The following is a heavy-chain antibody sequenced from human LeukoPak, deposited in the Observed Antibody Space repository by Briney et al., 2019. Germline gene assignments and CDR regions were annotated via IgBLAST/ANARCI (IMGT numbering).Heavy chain of an antibody. CDR1: GYSISTGYY. Sequence: ETLSLTCTVSGYSISTGYYWDWIRQPPGKGLEWVSYISSSSSTIYYADSVKGRFTISRDNAKNSLYLQMNSLRAEDTAVYYCARVEGGYSYGLDYWGQGTLVTVSS. V-gene: IGHV3-48*01. D-gene: IGHD5-18*01. CDR3: ARVEGGYSYGLDY. J-gene: IGHJ4*02. CDR2: ISSSSSTI.